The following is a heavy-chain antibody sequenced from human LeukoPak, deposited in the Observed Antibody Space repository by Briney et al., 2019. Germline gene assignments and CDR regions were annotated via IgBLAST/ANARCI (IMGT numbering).Heavy chain of an antibody. CDR2: IYYSGST. J-gene: IGHJ4*02. CDR3: ARDSSGWAFDY. CDR1: GGSISSYY. V-gene: IGHV4-59*01. D-gene: IGHD6-19*01. Sequence: SETLSLTCTVSGGSISSYYWSWIRQPPGKGLEWIGYIYYSGSTNYNPSLKSRVTISVDTSKNQFSLKLSSVTAADTAVYYCARDSSGWAFDYWGQGTLVTVSS.